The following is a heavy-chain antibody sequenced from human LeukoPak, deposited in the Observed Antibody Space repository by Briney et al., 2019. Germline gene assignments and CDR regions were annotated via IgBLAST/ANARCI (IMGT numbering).Heavy chain of an antibody. V-gene: IGHV1-2*02. CDR3: ASHRGTTYYMDV. J-gene: IGHJ6*03. CDR1: GYTFTTYS. Sequence: ASVKVSCKASGYTFTTYSMNWVRQAPGQGLEWMGWINPNSGGTNYSQKFQGRVTMTRDTSITTAYMELSRLTSDDTAVYYCASHRGTTYYMDVWGKGTTVTISS. CDR2: INPNSGGT. D-gene: IGHD1-1*01.